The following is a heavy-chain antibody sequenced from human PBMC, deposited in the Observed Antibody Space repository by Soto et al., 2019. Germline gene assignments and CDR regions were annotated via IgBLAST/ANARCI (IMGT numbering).Heavy chain of an antibody. CDR3: ARGRTVSTYSRYWDSGWYFDL. CDR2: INDSGST. J-gene: IGHJ2*01. V-gene: IGHV4-34*01. Sequence: QAQLQQWGAGLLKPSETLSLTCAVYGGSFSGYYWSWIRQPPGKGLEWIGEINDSGSTNYNPSLKSRVTLSGGKFKNPFSLKLSSVNAADMAVYYCARGRTVSTYSRYWDSGWYFDLWGRGTLVTVS. CDR1: GGSFSGYY. D-gene: IGHD6-13*01.